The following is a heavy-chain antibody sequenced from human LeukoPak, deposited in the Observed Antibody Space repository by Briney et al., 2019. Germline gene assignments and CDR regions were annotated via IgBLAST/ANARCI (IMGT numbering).Heavy chain of an antibody. D-gene: IGHD4-17*01. V-gene: IGHV3-21*01. CDR3: ARTLLNYGDYNYYYYYYMDV. CDR2: ISSSSSYI. J-gene: IGHJ6*03. CDR1: GFTFSSYS. Sequence: GGSLRLSCAASGFTFSSYSMNWVRQAPGKGLEWVSSISSSSSYINYADSVKGRFTISRDNAKNSLYLQMNSLRAEDTAAYYCARTLLNYGDYNYYYYYYMDVWGKGTTVTVSS.